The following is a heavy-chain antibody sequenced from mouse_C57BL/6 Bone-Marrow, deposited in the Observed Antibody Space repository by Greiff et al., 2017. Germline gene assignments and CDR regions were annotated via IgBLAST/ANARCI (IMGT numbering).Heavy chain of an antibody. CDR3: ARSRLRPAWFAD. V-gene: IGHV1-81*01. CDR2: IYPRSGNT. CDR1: GFTFTSYG. D-gene: IGHD2-4*01. J-gene: IGHJ3*01. Sequence: QVQLQQSGAELARPGASVKLSCKASGFTFTSYGISWVKQRTGQGLEWIGEIYPRSGNTYYNEKFKGKATLTADKSSSTAYMELRSLTSDDSAVYFCARSRLRPAWFADWGQGTLVTVAA.